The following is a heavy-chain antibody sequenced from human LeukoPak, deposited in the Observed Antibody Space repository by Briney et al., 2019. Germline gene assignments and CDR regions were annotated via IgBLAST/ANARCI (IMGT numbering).Heavy chain of an antibody. CDR2: IYYSVSS. D-gene: IGHD4-17*01. V-gene: IGHV4-30-4*01. Sequence: SQTLSLTCTVSGGSISSGDYYWSWIRQPPGKGLEWIGYIYYSVSSYYIPSLKSRVTMSVDTSKNQFSLRLSSVTAADTAVYYCARQIYGDLYYFDYWGQGTLVTVSS. CDR1: GGSISSGDYY. CDR3: ARQIYGDLYYFDY. J-gene: IGHJ4*02.